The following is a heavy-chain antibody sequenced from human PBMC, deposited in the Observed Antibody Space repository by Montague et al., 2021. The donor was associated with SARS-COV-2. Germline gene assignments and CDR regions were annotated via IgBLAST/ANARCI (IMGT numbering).Heavy chain of an antibody. Sequence: FRRLSCAASGFTFSTYWMFWVRQAPGKGLVWSSHINSYGSSTSYADSVEGRFTISRDNAKNTLYLQMNSLRVEDTAVYYCVRAPGSYSAFDLWGQGTMVTVSS. CDR3: VRAPGSYSAFDL. J-gene: IGHJ3*01. CDR2: INSYGSST. D-gene: IGHD1-26*01. V-gene: IGHV3-74*01. CDR1: GFTFSTYW.